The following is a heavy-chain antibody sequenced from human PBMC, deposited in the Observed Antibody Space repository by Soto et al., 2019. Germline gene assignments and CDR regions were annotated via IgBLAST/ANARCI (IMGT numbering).Heavy chain of an antibody. Sequence: PGGSLRLSCAASGFTFSSYSMNWVRQAPGKGLEWVSSISSSSSYIYYADSVKGRFTISRDNAKNSLYLQMNSLRAEDTAVYYCARAPPQLDNNWNDPIYNWFDPWGQGTLVTVSS. CDR1: GFTFSSYS. CDR2: ISSSSSYI. CDR3: ARAPPQLDNNWNDPIYNWFDP. D-gene: IGHD1-20*01. V-gene: IGHV3-21*01. J-gene: IGHJ5*02.